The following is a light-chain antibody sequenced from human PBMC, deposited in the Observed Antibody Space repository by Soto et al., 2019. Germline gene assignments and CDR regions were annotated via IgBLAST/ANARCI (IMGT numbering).Light chain of an antibody. Sequence: DIQMTQSPSSLSASVGDTVTITCRASQGISNYLAWYQQKPGQVPNLLIYAASTLQSGVPSRFSGSGSGTDFTLTISSLRPEDVAFYYCQNYNNAPRTFGQGTKVEI. CDR1: QGISNY. V-gene: IGKV1-27*01. J-gene: IGKJ1*01. CDR3: QNYNNAPRT. CDR2: AAS.